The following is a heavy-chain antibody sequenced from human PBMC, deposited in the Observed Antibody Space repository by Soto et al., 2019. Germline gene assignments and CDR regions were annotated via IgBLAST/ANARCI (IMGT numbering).Heavy chain of an antibody. CDR3: ARGVVVPAATMYYFDY. Sequence: SETLSLTCADYGGSFSGYYWSWIRQPPGKGLEWIGEINHSGSTNYNPSLKSRVTISVDTSKNQFSLKLSSVTAADTAVYYCARGVVVPAATMYYFDYWGQGTLVTVSS. D-gene: IGHD2-2*01. CDR1: GGSFSGYY. CDR2: INHSGST. J-gene: IGHJ4*02. V-gene: IGHV4-34*01.